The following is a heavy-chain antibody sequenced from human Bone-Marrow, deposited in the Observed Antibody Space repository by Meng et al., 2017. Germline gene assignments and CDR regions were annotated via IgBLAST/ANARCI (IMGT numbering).Heavy chain of an antibody. V-gene: IGHV4-4*07. CDR1: GGSITSYY. Sequence: LRLSCTVSGGSITSYYWSWIRQPAGKGLEWIGRTYTSGSTNYNPSLKSRVTIPLDTSKNLISLKLTSVTAADTAVYYCARDLGGAGTTTFYYYGMDVWGQGTTVTVSS. CDR3: ARDLGGAGTTTFYYYGMDV. CDR2: TYTSGST. D-gene: IGHD1-1*01. J-gene: IGHJ6*02.